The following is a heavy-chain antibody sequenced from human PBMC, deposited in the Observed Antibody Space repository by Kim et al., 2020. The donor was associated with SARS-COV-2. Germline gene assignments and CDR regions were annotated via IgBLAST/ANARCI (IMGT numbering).Heavy chain of an antibody. CDR3: ARDPPTRTYYDILTGYYNRPDYYYGMAV. J-gene: IGHJ6*02. V-gene: IGHV1-46*01. Sequence: ASVKVSCKASGYTFTSYYMHWVRQAPGQGLEWMGIINPSGGSTSYAQKFQGRVTMTRDTSTRTVYMELSSLRSEDTAVYYCARDPPTRTYYDILTGYYNRPDYYYGMAVWGQGTTFTVSS. CDR1: GYTFTSYY. D-gene: IGHD3-9*01. CDR2: INPSGGST.